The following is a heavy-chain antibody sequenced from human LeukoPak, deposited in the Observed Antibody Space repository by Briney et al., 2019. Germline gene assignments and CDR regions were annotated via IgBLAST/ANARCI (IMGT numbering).Heavy chain of an antibody. CDR3: AREASWKLLGYFDY. D-gene: IGHD1-26*01. CDR2: ISYDGSNK. CDR1: GFTFSSYA. V-gene: IGHV3-30*04. Sequence: GGSLRLSCAAPGFTFSSYAMHWVRQAPGKGLEWVAVISYDGSNKYYADSVKGRFTISRDNSKNTLYLQMNSLRAEDTAVYYCAREASWKLLGYFDYWGQGTLVTVSS. J-gene: IGHJ4*02.